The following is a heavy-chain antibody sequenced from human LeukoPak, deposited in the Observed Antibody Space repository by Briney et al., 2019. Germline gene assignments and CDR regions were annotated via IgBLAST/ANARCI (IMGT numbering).Heavy chain of an antibody. Sequence: SETLSLTCTVSGGSISSHYWSWIRQPPGKGLEWIAYIYYTGTRNYNPSLKSRVTISVDTSKNQISLRLSSVTAADTAVYYCARQGIDAFDIWGQGALVTVSS. CDR3: ARQGIDAFDI. CDR1: GGSISSHY. V-gene: IGHV4-59*08. J-gene: IGHJ3*02. CDR2: IYYTGTR.